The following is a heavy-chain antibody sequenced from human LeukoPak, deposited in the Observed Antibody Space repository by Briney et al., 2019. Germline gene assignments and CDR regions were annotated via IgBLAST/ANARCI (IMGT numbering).Heavy chain of an antibody. CDR3: ACLTTADAFDI. CDR1: GGSISSYY. CDR2: IYDSGST. V-gene: IGHV4-59*01. D-gene: IGHD3-22*01. Sequence: TLSLTCTVSGGSISSYYWSWIRQPPGKGLEWIGYIYDSGSTNYNPSLKSRVTISVDTSKNQFSLKLSSVTAADTAVYYCACLTTADAFDIWGQGTMVTVSS. J-gene: IGHJ3*02.